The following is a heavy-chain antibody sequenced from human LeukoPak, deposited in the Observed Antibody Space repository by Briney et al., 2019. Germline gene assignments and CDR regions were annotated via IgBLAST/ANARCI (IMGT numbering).Heavy chain of an antibody. Sequence: GGSLRLSCAASGFTFSSYAMHWVRQAPGKGLEWVAVISYDGSNKYYADSVKGRFTISRDNSKNTLYLQMNSLRAEDTAVYYCAKVLGVVIVHNDYWGQGTLVTVSS. CDR3: AKVLGVVIVHNDY. CDR1: GFTFSSYA. V-gene: IGHV3-30*04. D-gene: IGHD3-3*01. J-gene: IGHJ4*02. CDR2: ISYDGSNK.